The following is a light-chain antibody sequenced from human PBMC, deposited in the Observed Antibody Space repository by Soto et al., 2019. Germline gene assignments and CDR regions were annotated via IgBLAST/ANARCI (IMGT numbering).Light chain of an antibody. V-gene: IGKV3D-15*01. Sequence: MTQSPSSVSASVGDRATLSCRASQSVNSNYLAWYQQKPGQAPRLLIYGISKRATDIPDRFSGSGSGTEFTLTISSLQPEDFATYYCQQHGQWPITFGQGTRLEIK. J-gene: IGKJ5*01. CDR2: GIS. CDR3: QQHGQWPIT. CDR1: QSVNSN.